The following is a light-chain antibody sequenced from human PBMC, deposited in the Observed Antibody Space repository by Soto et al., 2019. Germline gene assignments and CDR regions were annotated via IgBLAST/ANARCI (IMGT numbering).Light chain of an antibody. CDR2: STD. J-gene: IGLJ3*02. CDR1: SGSVSTTYY. Sequence: QTVVTQEPSFSVSPGRTVTLTCGLSSGSVSTTYYPTWYQQTPGQAPRTLIYSTDTRSSGVPDRFSGSILGNKAALTITGAQADDEADYYCVLYMGRGIWVFGGGTTLNVL. CDR3: VLYMGRGIWV. V-gene: IGLV8-61*01.